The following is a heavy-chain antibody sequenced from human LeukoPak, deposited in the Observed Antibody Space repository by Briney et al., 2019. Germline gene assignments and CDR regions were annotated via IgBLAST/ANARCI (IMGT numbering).Heavy chain of an antibody. Sequence: ARCLCLSCAASGFTCNTYWMHWVRHAPGKELGWVSRINSDGSTTNYADSVKSRFTISRDNAKNTLYLQMNSLRAEDTGVYYCVRGKVGTDYWGQGTQVTVSS. CDR2: INSDGSTT. J-gene: IGHJ4*02. V-gene: IGHV3-74*01. CDR3: VRGKVGTDY. CDR1: GFTCNTYW.